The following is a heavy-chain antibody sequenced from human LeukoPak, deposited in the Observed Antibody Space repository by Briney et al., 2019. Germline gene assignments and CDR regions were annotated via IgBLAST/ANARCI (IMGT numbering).Heavy chain of an antibody. CDR2: FDPEDGET. V-gene: IGHV1-24*01. CDR3: ATRISGYGYFDY. CDR1: GYTLTELS. D-gene: IGHD5-12*01. J-gene: IGHJ4*02. Sequence: ASVKVSCKVSGYTLTELSMHWVRQAPGKGLEWMGGFDPEDGETIYAQKFQGRVTMTEDTSTDTAYMELSSLRSEDTAVYYCATRISGYGYFDYWGQGTLVTVS.